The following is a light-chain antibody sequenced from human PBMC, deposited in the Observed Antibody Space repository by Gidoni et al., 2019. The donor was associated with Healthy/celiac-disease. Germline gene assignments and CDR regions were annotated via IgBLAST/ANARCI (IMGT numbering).Light chain of an antibody. CDR2: AAS. CDR1: QSISSY. V-gene: IGKV1-39*01. Sequence: DIQITQSPSSLSASVGDRVTITCRASQSISSYLNWYQQKPGKAPKLLIYAASSLQSGVPSSVSGSGSGTDFTLTISSLQPEDFATYYCQQSYSTSSITFGQGTRLEIK. J-gene: IGKJ5*01. CDR3: QQSYSTSSIT.